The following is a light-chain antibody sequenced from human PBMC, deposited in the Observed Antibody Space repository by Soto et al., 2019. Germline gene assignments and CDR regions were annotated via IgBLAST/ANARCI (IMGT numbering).Light chain of an antibody. Sequence: QSALTQPPSASGTPGQRVTISCSGSSSNIGSNYVYWYQQLPGTAPKLLIYRNNQRPSGVPDRFSGSKSGTSASLAISGLRSEDEADYYCAAWDDSLSGPVFGGGNQLTVL. J-gene: IGLJ3*02. CDR2: RNN. CDR3: AAWDDSLSGPV. CDR1: SSNIGSNY. V-gene: IGLV1-47*01.